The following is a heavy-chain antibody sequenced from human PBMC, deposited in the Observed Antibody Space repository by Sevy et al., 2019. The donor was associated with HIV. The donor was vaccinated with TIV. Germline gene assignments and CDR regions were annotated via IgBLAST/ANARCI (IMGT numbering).Heavy chain of an antibody. D-gene: IGHD2-2*01. J-gene: IGHJ4*02. CDR2: INPKSGGT. Sequence: ASVKVSCKASGYTFTDYYMHWVRQAPGQGLEWMGRINPKSGGTNYAQKFQGRVTMTRDTSISPAYMELSRLRSDDTAVYYCARYCSSTSCYAPPFHYWGQGTLVTVSS. CDR1: GYTFTDYY. CDR3: ARYCSSTSCYAPPFHY. V-gene: IGHV1-2*06.